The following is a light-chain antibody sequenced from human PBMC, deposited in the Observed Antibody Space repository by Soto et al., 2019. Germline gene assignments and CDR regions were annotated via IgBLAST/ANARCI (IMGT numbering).Light chain of an antibody. CDR1: SSNIGRHG. Sequence: QSVLTQPPSASGTPGQRVTISCSGSSSNIGRHGVNWYQHLPGAAPKLLIYSNNQRPSGVPDRFSGYTSGTSVSLTISGLQSEDEADYYCATWDDSLNGVVFGGGTKVTVL. J-gene: IGLJ2*01. V-gene: IGLV1-44*01. CDR3: ATWDDSLNGVV. CDR2: SNN.